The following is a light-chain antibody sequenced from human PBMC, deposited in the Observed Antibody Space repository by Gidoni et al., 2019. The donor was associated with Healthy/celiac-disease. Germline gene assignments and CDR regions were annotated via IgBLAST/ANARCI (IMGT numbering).Light chain of an antibody. J-gene: IGLJ1*01. Sequence: QSVLTQPPPVSGAPGPSVTISCTGSSSNIGAGYDVHWYQQLPGTAPKLLIYGNSNRPSGVPDRFSGSKSGTSASLAITGLQAEDEADYYCQSYDSSLSGYVFGTGTKVTVL. CDR1: SSNIGAGYD. CDR2: GNS. V-gene: IGLV1-40*01. CDR3: QSYDSSLSGYV.